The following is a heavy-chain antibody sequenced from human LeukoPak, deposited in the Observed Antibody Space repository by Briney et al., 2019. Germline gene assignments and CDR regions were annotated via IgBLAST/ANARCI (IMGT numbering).Heavy chain of an antibody. D-gene: IGHD2-2*01. J-gene: IGHJ5*02. CDR2: ISWNSGSI. Sequence: GGSLRLSCAASGFTFDDYAMHWVRQAPGKGLEWVSGISWNSGSIGYADSVKGRFTISRDNAKNSLYLQMDSLRAEDTALYYCAKGRDKYQLLSKNWFDPWGQGTLVTVSS. CDR3: AKGRDKYQLLSKNWFDP. V-gene: IGHV3-9*01. CDR1: GFTFDDYA.